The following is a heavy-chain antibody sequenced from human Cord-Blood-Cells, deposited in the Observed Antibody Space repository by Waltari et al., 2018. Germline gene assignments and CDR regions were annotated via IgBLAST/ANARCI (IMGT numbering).Heavy chain of an antibody. D-gene: IGHD7-27*01. J-gene: IGHJ5*02. CDR1: GGSISSSSYY. CDR3: ARQTGNWFDP. CDR2: SYYSVST. V-gene: IGHV4-39*01. Sequence: QLQLQESGPGLVKPSETLSLTCTVSGGSISSSSYYWGWIRQPPGKGLEWIGSSYYSVSTLHNPSPTNRVTISVNTAKNQFSLKRSAVSAADKAVYYCARQTGNWFDPWGQGTLVTVSS.